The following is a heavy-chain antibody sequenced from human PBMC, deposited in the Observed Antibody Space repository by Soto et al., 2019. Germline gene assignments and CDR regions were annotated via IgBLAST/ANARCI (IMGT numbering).Heavy chain of an antibody. Sequence: QVPLVQSGAEVKKPGASVKVSCKASGYTFTGYYMHWVRQAPGQGLEWMGWINPNSGGTNYAQKFQGWVTMTRDTSISTAYMELSRLRSDDTAVYYCARDKGTYSSSWYPYYYGMDVWGQGTTVTVSS. D-gene: IGHD6-13*01. CDR2: INPNSGGT. CDR3: ARDKGTYSSSWYPYYYGMDV. CDR1: GYTFTGYY. J-gene: IGHJ6*02. V-gene: IGHV1-2*04.